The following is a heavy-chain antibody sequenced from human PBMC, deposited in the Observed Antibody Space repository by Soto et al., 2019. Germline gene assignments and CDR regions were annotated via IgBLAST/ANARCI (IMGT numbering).Heavy chain of an antibody. CDR1: GYAITGYP. V-gene: IGHV1-3*01. CDR2: INAGNGNT. Sequence: ASVKVSCKTSGYAITGYPMDCVRKAHGQRLEWMGWINAGNGNTKYSQKFQGRVTITRDTSASTAYMELSSLRSEDTAVYYCARDPVLRFLEWFRDYYGMDVWGQGTTVTGYS. J-gene: IGHJ6*02. CDR3: ARDPVLRFLEWFRDYYGMDV. D-gene: IGHD3-3*01.